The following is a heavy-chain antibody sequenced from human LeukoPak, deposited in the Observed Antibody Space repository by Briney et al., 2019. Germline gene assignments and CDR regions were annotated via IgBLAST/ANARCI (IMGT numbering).Heavy chain of an antibody. CDR3: ARGGYDSRGYYFNAFDI. D-gene: IGHD3-22*01. J-gene: IGHJ3*02. CDR2: IISSGSST. CDR1: GFTFSDYE. Sequence: GGSLRLSRAASGFTFSDYEMNWVRQAPGKGLEWFSYIISSGSSTYYADSVKGRFTISRDNAQSSLYLQMNSLRAEDTAVYYCARGGYDSRGYYFNAFDIWGQGTLVTVSS. V-gene: IGHV3-48*03.